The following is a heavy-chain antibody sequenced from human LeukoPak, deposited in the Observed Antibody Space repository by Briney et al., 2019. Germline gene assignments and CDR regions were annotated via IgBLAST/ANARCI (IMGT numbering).Heavy chain of an antibody. CDR2: ISYDGSNK. CDR3: AKDRAARLNWRSGGAGFDP. V-gene: IGHV3-30*18. J-gene: IGHJ5*02. Sequence: PGRSLRLSCAASGFTFSSYGMHWVRQAPGKGLEWVAVISYDGSNKYYADSVKGRFTISRDNSKNTPYLQMNSLRAEDTAVYYCAKDRAARLNWRSGGAGFDPWGQGTLVTVSS. CDR1: GFTFSSYG. D-gene: IGHD1-1*01.